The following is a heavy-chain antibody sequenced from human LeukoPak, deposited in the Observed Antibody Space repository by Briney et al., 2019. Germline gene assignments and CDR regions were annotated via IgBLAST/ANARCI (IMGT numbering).Heavy chain of an antibody. CDR1: GYTFSSYY. D-gene: IGHD3-9*01. V-gene: IGHV1-46*01. CDR2: INPSGGST. CDR3: ASSWLFDY. J-gene: IGHJ4*02. Sequence: ASVRVSCTASGYTFSSYYMHWGRQSPGQGLEWMGIINPSGGSTSYAQKFQGRVTMTRDTSTSTVYMELSSLRSEDTAVYYCASSWLFDYWGQGTLVTVSS.